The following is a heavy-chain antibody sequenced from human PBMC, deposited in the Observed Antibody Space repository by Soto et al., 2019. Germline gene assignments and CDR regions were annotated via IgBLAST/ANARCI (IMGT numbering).Heavy chain of an antibody. CDR1: GFTFSNYA. CDR3: ARTDKFNSQSSGWANRFDY. J-gene: IGHJ4*02. V-gene: IGHV3-23*01. D-gene: IGHD6-19*01. CDR2: VTSGGGT. Sequence: EVQLLESGGDLVQPGGSLRLFCAASGFTFSNYAITWVRQAPGKGLEWVSTVTSGGGTFYVDTVKGRFTISRDNSKSTLYLQMNSLRAEDTAIYYCARTDKFNSQSSGWANRFDYWGQGALVTVAS.